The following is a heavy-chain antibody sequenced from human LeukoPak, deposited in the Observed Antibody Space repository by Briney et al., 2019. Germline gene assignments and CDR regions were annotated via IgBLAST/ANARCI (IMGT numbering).Heavy chain of an antibody. CDR1: GFTFSSYE. Sequence: GGSLRLSCAASGFTFSSYEMNWVRQAPGKGLEWVSYISSSGSTIYYADSVKGRFTISRDNAKNSLYLQMNSLRAEDTAVYYCARDGGYYDSSGRNYYYMDVWGKGTTVTVSS. J-gene: IGHJ6*03. V-gene: IGHV3-48*03. CDR3: ARDGGYYDSSGRNYYYMDV. D-gene: IGHD3-22*01. CDR2: ISSSGSTI.